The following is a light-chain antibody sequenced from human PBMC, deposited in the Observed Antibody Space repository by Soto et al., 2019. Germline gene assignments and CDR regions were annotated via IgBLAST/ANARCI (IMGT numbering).Light chain of an antibody. CDR1: QSISSY. J-gene: IGKJ1*01. Sequence: DIKMTQSPSTLSASLGDTVTVTCRASQSISSYLNWYQQKPGKAPKLLIYDASSLESGVPSRFSGSGSGTEFTLTISSLQPDDFATYYCQQYNSYCWTFGQGTKVDIK. V-gene: IGKV1-5*01. CDR3: QQYNSYCWT. CDR2: DAS.